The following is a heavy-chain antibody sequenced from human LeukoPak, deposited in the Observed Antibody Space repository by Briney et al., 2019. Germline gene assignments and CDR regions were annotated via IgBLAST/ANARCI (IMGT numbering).Heavy chain of an antibody. Sequence: GRSLRLSCAASGFTFDDYAMHWVRQAPGKGLEWVSGISWNSGSIGCADSVKGRFTISRVNAKNSLYLQMNSLRAEDTALYYCAKGATIVGATRGAFDIWGQGTMVTVSS. CDR2: ISWNSGSI. CDR3: AKGATIVGATRGAFDI. CDR1: GFTFDDYA. V-gene: IGHV3-9*01. D-gene: IGHD1-26*01. J-gene: IGHJ3*02.